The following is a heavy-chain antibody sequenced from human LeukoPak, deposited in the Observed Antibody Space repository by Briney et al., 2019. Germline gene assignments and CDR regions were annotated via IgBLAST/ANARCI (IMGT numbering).Heavy chain of an antibody. Sequence: PSETLSLTCTVSGGSISSYYWSWIRQPPGKGLEWIGYIYYSGSTNYNPSLKSRVTISVDTSKNQFSLRLSSVTAADTAVYYCARKHSSGWYGHYYYYYYMDVWGKGTTVTVSS. J-gene: IGHJ6*03. CDR3: ARKHSSGWYGHYYYYYYMDV. CDR1: GGSISSYY. D-gene: IGHD6-19*01. V-gene: IGHV4-59*01. CDR2: IYYSGST.